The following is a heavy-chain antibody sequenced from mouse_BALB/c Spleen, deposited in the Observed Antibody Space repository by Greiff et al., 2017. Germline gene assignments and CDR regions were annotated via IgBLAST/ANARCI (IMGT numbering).Heavy chain of an antibody. J-gene: IGHJ1*01. CDR3: ARNYYGSPYWYFDV. D-gene: IGHD1-1*01. V-gene: IGHV2-2*02. CDR2: IWSGGST. Sequence: QVQLKQSGPGLVQPSQSLSITCTVSGFSLTSYGVHWVRQSPGKGLEWLGVIWSGGSTDYNAAFISRLSISKDNSKSQVFFKMNSLQANDTAIYYCARNYYGSPYWYFDVWGAGTTVTVSS. CDR1: GFSLTSYG.